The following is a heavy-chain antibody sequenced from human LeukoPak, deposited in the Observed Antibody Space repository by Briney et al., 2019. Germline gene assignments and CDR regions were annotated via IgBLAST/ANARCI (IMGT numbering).Heavy chain of an antibody. Sequence: GGSLRLSCAASGFIFSDFYMSWVRQAAGKGLEYIAYISPSSHDIIYADSVTGRFTISRDNAKTTLYLQMNSLRDEDTAVYYCAGDLISGSGSLGYWGQGTLVTVSS. J-gene: IGHJ4*02. V-gene: IGHV3-11*06. CDR2: ISPSSHDI. D-gene: IGHD3-10*01. CDR1: GFIFSDFY. CDR3: AGDLISGSGSLGY.